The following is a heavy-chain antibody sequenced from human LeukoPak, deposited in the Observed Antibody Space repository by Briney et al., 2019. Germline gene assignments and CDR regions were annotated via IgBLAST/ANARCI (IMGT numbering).Heavy chain of an antibody. CDR3: ARAEYDSSGYYYGRAYYYYYMDV. J-gene: IGHJ6*03. CDR1: GGSFSGYY. D-gene: IGHD3-22*01. CDR2: INHSGST. V-gene: IGHV4-34*01. Sequence: PSETLSLTCAVYGGSFSGYYWSWIRQPPGKGLEWIGEINHSGSTNYNPSLKSRVTISVDTSKNQFSLKLSSVTAADTAVYYCARAEYDSSGYYYGRAYYYYYMDVWGKGTTVTVSS.